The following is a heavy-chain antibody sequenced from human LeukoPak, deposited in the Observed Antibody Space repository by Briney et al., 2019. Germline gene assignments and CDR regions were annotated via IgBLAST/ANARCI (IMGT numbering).Heavy chain of an antibody. V-gene: IGHV4-39*01. D-gene: IGHD3/OR15-3a*01. CDR2: IYYSGST. CDR3: ARRRGAYGQDWGFDY. J-gene: IGHJ4*02. CDR1: GGSISSSSYY. Sequence: SETLSLTCTVSGGSISSSSYYWGWIRQPPGKGLEWIGSIYYSGSTYYNPSLKSRVTISVDTSKNQFSLKLSSVTAADTAVYYCARRRGAYGQDWGFDYWGQGTLVTVSS.